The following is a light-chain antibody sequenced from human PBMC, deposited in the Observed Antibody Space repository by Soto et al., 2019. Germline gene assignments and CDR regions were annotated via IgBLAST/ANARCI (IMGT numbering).Light chain of an antibody. Sequence: QSVLTQPASVSGSPGQPITISCTGTSSEVGSYNLVSWYQQHPGKAPKFMIYEDNKRPSGVSNRFSGSKSGNTASLTISGLQAEDEADYYCCSYAGSSTPYVFGSGTKVTVL. CDR3: CSYAGSSTPYV. CDR2: EDN. V-gene: IGLV2-23*01. CDR1: SSEVGSYNL. J-gene: IGLJ1*01.